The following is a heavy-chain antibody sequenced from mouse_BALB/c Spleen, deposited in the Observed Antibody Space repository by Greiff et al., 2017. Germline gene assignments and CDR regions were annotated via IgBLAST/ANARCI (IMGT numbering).Heavy chain of an antibody. V-gene: IGHV5-17*02. Sequence: EVKLVESGGGLVQPGGSRKLSCAASGFTFSSFGMHWVRQAPEKGLEWVAYISSGNSNIYYADTVKGRFTISRDNPKNTLFLQMTSLRSEDTAMYYCARGVVALYWYFDVWGAGTTVTVSS. CDR1: GFTFSSFG. CDR2: ISSGNSNI. D-gene: IGHD1-1*01. CDR3: ARGVVALYWYFDV. J-gene: IGHJ1*01.